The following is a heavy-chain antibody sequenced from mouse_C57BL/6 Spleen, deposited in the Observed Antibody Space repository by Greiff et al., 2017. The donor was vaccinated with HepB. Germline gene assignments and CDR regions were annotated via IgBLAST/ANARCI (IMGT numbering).Heavy chain of an antibody. J-gene: IGHJ2*01. CDR2: IDPSDSYT. CDR1: GYTFTSYW. Sequence: VQLQQPGAELVRPGTSVKLSCKASGYTFTSYWMHWVKQRPRQGLEWIGVIDPSDSYTNYNQKFKGKATLTVDTSSSTAYMQLSSLTSEDSAVYYCARYDYVHDYWGQGTTLTVSS. D-gene: IGHD2-4*01. V-gene: IGHV1-59*01. CDR3: ARYDYVHDY.